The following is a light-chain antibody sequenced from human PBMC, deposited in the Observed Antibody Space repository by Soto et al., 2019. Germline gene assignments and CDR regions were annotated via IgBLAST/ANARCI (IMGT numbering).Light chain of an antibody. V-gene: IGKV3-15*01. J-gene: IGKJ5*01. CDR1: QSVSSSY. Sequence: EIVLTPSPGTLSLSPVERATLSCRASQSVSSSYLAWYQQKPGQAPRLLIYGASTRASGVPDRFSGSGSGTEFTLTISSLQSEDLTVYYCQQYNKWPLTFGPGTRLEIK. CDR2: GAS. CDR3: QQYNKWPLT.